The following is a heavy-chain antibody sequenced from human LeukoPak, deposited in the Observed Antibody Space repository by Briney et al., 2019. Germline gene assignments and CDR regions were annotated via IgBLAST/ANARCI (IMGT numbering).Heavy chain of an antibody. CDR2: IYYSGST. CDR1: GGSISSGGYY. CDR3: ARVEISGYFDL. Sequence: SETLSLTCTVSGGSISSGGYYWSWIRQHPGKGLEWIGYIYYSGSTYYNPSLKSRVTISVDTSKNQFSLKLSSVTAADTAVYYCARVEISGYFDLWGRGTLVTVSS. J-gene: IGHJ2*01. V-gene: IGHV4-31*03. D-gene: IGHD1-26*01.